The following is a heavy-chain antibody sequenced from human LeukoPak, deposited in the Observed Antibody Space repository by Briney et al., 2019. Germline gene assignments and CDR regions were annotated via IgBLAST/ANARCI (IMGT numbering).Heavy chain of an antibody. Sequence: PSQTLSLTCAVSGGSISSGGYSWSWIRRPPGKGLEWIGYIYHSGSTYYNPSLKSRLAVSVDKSKNQFSLRLTSVTAADTAVYYCATQGWLQSEYYFDHWGQGTLVTVSS. CDR2: IYHSGST. CDR1: GGSISSGGYS. V-gene: IGHV4-30-2*01. D-gene: IGHD5-24*01. CDR3: ATQGWLQSEYYFDH. J-gene: IGHJ4*02.